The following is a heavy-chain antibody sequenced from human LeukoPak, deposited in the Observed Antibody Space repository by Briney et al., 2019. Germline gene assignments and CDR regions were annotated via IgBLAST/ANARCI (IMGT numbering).Heavy chain of an antibody. CDR2: INPNSGGT. V-gene: IGHV1-2*02. Sequence: ASVKVSCKASGYTFTGYYMHWVRQAPGQGLEWMGWINPNSGGTNYAQKFQGRVTMTRDTSISTAYMELSRLRSDDTAVYYCARVALGGWELLMIRRVYYFDYWGQGTLVTVSS. CDR1: GYTFTGYY. J-gene: IGHJ4*02. D-gene: IGHD1-26*01. CDR3: ARVALGGWELLMIRRVYYFDY.